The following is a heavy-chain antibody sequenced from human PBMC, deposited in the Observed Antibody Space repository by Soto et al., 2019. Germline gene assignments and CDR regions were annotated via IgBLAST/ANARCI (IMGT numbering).Heavy chain of an antibody. J-gene: IGHJ4*02. CDR1: GFSLSTSGMC. CDR2: IDWVDDK. D-gene: IGHD3-22*01. V-gene: IGHV2-70*01. CDR3: ARTASPHDTSGNYYLDY. Sequence: GPTLVNPTHTLTLTWSFSGFSLSTSGMCVSWIRQPPGKALEWLALIDWVDDKYYSTSLKTRLTIPNDTSKNKVVHTMTNIDPVDTATYYSARTASPHDTSGNYYLDYWGQRTLVTVSS.